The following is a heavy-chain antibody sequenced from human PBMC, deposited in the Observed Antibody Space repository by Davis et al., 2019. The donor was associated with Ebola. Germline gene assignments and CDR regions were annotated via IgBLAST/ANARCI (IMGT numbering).Heavy chain of an antibody. CDR2: IYYSGST. CDR3: ARHGRQRGAKPYYFDY. D-gene: IGHD1-14*01. Sequence: MPSETLSLTCTVSGGSISSSSYYWGWIRQPPGKGLEWIGSIYYSGSTYYNPSLKSRVTISVDTSKNQFSLKLSSVTAADTAVYYCARHGRQRGAKPYYFDYWGQGTLVTVSS. V-gene: IGHV4-39*01. J-gene: IGHJ4*02. CDR1: GGSISSSSYY.